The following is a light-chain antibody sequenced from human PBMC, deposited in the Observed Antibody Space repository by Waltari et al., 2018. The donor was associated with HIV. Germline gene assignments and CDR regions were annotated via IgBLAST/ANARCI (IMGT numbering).Light chain of an antibody. CDR3: SSYTSSSTLSYV. V-gene: IGLV2-14*01. J-gene: IGLJ1*01. Sequence: QSALTQPASVSGSPGQSLTISCTGTSSDVGGYNYVSWYQQPPGKAPKLMIYEVSNRPSGVSNRFSGSKSGNTASLTISGLQAEDEADYYCSSYTSSSTLSYVFGTGTKVTVL. CDR2: EVS. CDR1: SSDVGGYNY.